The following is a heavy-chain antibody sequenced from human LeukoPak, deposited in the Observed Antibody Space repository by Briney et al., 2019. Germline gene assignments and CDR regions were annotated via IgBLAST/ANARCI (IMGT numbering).Heavy chain of an antibody. CDR2: IYTSGST. V-gene: IGHV4-4*07. D-gene: IGHD3-3*01. Sequence: SETLSLTCTVSGGSISSYYWSWIRQPAGKGLEWIGRIYTSGSTNYNPSLKSRVTISVDTSKNQFSLKLSSVTAADTAVYYCASSDFWSGRIDYWGQGTLVTVSS. CDR3: ASSDFWSGRIDY. J-gene: IGHJ4*02. CDR1: GGSISSYY.